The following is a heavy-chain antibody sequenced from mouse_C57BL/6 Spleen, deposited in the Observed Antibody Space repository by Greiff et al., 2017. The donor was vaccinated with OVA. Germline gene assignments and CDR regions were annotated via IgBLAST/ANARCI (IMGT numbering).Heavy chain of an antibody. D-gene: IGHD3-2*02. J-gene: IGHJ2*01. CDR1: GYSITSGYY. CDR2: ISYDGSN. Sequence: DVKLQESGPGLVKPSQSLSLTCSVTGYSITSGYYWNWIRQFPGNKLEWMGYISYDGSNNYNPSLKNRISITRDTSKNQFFLKLNSVTTEDTATYYCARRGYSSGYDYWGQGTTLTVSS. V-gene: IGHV3-6*01. CDR3: ARRGYSSGYDY.